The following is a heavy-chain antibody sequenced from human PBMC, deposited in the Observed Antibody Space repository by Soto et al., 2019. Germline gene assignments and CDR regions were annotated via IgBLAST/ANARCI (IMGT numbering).Heavy chain of an antibody. CDR3: TRIAVTGPFDY. J-gene: IGHJ4*02. D-gene: IGHD6-19*01. CDR1: GGSISSSGDY. CDR2: IYYSGST. Sequence: PSETLSLTCTVSGGSISSSGDYWGWIRQPPGKGLEWIGSIYYSGSTYYNPSLKSRVTISVDTSKNQFSLKLSSVTAADTAVYNCTRIAVTGPFDYWGQGTLVTVSS. V-gene: IGHV4-39*01.